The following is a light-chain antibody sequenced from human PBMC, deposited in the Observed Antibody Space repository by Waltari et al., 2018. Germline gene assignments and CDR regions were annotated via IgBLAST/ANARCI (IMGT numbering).Light chain of an antibody. CDR2: SYD. J-gene: IGLJ3*02. V-gene: IGLV1-47*02. CDR1: SSNVGRSY. CDR3: AAWDDSLSCWV. Sequence: QSVLTQPPSASGTPGQRVTISCSGSSSNVGRSYVYWYQHLPGAAPKVLMFSYDERASGIPDRFSGSKSGTSASLAISGLRSEDEADYYCAAWDDSLSCWVFGGGTKLTVL.